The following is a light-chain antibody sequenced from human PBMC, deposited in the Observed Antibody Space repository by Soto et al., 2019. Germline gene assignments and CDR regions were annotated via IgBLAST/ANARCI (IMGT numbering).Light chain of an antibody. CDR1: QSVTRN. V-gene: IGKV3-15*01. CDR2: DAS. J-gene: IGKJ1*01. CDR3: QQYDNGQT. Sequence: EIVMTQSPATLSVSPGETVTLSCRASQSVTRNLAWYQQKPGQAPRFVIYDASIRAIGISGRFSGSGSGTEFTLTISSLQSEDFAVYYCQQYDNGQTFGQGTKVEIK.